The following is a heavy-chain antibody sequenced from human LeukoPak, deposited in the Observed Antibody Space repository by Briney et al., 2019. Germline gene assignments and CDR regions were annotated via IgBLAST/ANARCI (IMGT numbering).Heavy chain of an antibody. CDR2: ISDSGGST. CDR3: AKGTRFLPYGMDV. D-gene: IGHD3-3*01. V-gene: IGHV3-23*01. Sequence: PGGSLRLYCAASGFTFSSYAMSWVRQAPGKGLEWVSTISDSGGSTYYADSVKGRFTISRDNSKNTLYLQMNSLRAEDTAVYYCAKGTRFLPYGMDVWGQGTTVTVSS. J-gene: IGHJ6*02. CDR1: GFTFSSYA.